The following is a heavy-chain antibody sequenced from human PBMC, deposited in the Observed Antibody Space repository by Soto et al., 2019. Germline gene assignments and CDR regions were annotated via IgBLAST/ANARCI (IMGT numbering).Heavy chain of an antibody. CDR1: GFTFSNYA. Sequence: PGGSLRLSCAASGFTFSNYAMSWVRQAPGKGLEWVSGISGSGGSTYYRDSVRGRFTISKEESKHTLSLQMNSLRAEDTALYYCATGGAGGYQMPRCFDSWGQGTLVTVSS. CDR3: ATGGAGGYQMPRCFDS. CDR2: ISGSGGST. V-gene: IGHV3-23*01. D-gene: IGHD2-2*01. J-gene: IGHJ5*01.